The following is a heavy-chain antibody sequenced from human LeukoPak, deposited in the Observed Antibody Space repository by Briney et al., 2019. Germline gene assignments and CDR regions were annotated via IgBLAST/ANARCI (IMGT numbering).Heavy chain of an antibody. Sequence: ASVNVSCEASGYTFTSYYMHWVRQAPGQGLEWMGIINPSDGRSNYAQKFRGRFTMTRDMSTSTVYMDLSSLKSEDTAVYYCARDLSAGGNIIRVGSWGQGTQVTVFS. CDR2: INPSDGRS. V-gene: IGHV1-46*01. CDR1: GYTFTSYY. J-gene: IGHJ5*01. CDR3: ARDLSAGGNIIRVGS. D-gene: IGHD3-10*01.